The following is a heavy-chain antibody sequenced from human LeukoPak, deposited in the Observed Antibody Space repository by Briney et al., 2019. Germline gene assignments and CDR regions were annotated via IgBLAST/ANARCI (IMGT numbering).Heavy chain of an antibody. Sequence: GGSLRLSCAASGFTFSTYWMHWVRPAPGKGLVWVSRINSDESSTTYADSVKGRFTISRDNAKNTLYLQMNSLRAEDTAVYYCAKSRRAYCSGGSCFGLWDYWGQGTLVTVSS. V-gene: IGHV3-74*01. J-gene: IGHJ4*02. D-gene: IGHD2-15*01. CDR3: AKSRRAYCSGGSCFGLWDY. CDR2: INSDESST. CDR1: GFTFSTYW.